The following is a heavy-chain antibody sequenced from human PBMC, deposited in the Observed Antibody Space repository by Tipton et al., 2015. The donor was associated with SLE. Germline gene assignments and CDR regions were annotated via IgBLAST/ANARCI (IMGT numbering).Heavy chain of an antibody. CDR3: ASFVAGHYFDY. Sequence: SLRLSCAASGFTVSSNYMSWVRQAPGKGLEWVSVIYSGGSTYYADSVKGRFTISRDNSKNTLYLQMNSLRAEDTAVYYCASFVAGHYFDYWGQGTLVTVSS. D-gene: IGHD6-19*01. CDR2: IYSGGST. J-gene: IGHJ4*02. CDR1: GFTVSSNY. V-gene: IGHV3-66*02.